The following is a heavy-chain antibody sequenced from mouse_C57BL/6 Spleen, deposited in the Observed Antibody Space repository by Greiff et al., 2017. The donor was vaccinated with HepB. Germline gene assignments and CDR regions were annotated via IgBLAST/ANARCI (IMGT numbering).Heavy chain of an antibody. V-gene: IGHV1-15*01. CDR1: GYTFTDYE. D-gene: IGHD1-1*01. Sequence: QVQLQQSGAELVRPGASVTLSCKASGYTFTDYEMHWVKQTPVHGLEWIGAIDPETGGTAYNQKFKGKAILTADKSSRTAYRELRSLTSEDSAVYYCTRSPLLLRHDVWGTGTTVTVSS. CDR3: TRSPLLLRHDV. CDR2: IDPETGGT. J-gene: IGHJ1*03.